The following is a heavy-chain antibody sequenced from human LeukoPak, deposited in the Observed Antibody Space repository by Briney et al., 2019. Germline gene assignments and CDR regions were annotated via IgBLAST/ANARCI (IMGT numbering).Heavy chain of an antibody. D-gene: IGHD6-13*01. CDR3: ARVVTPNSSSWP. CDR1: GGSFSGYY. CDR2: INHSGST. J-gene: IGHJ4*02. V-gene: IGHV4-34*01. Sequence: PSETLSLTCAVYGGSFSGYYWSWIRQPPGKGLEWIGEINHSGSTNYNPSLKSRVTISVDTSKNQFSLKLSSVTAADTAVYYCARVVTPNSSSWPWGQGTLVTVSS.